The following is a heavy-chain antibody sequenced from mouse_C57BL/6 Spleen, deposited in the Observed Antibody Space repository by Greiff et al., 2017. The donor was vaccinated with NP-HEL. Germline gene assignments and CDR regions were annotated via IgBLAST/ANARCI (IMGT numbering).Heavy chain of an antibody. Sequence: QVQLQQPGAELVRPGYSVKLSCKASGYTFTSYWMDWVKQRPGQGLEWIGNIYPSDSETHYNQKFKDKATLTVDKSSSTAYMQLSSLTSEDSAVYYCARFASSYGDFAYWGQGTLVTVSA. CDR1: GYTFTSYW. J-gene: IGHJ3*01. D-gene: IGHD2-13*01. V-gene: IGHV1-61*01. CDR2: IYPSDSET. CDR3: ARFASSYGDFAY.